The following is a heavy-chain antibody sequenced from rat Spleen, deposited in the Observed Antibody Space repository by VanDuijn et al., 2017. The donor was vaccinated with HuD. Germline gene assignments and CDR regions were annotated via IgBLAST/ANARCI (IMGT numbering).Heavy chain of an antibody. V-gene: IGHV5-22*01. CDR3: AKGDYGGYSEPDWFAY. Sequence: EVQLVESGGGLVQPGRSLKLSCAASGFTFSDYYMAWVRQAPKKGLEWVASISYEGSSTYYGDSVKGRFTISRDNGKSTLYLQMDSLRSEDTATYYCAKGDYGGYSEPDWFAYWGQGTLVTVSS. CDR2: ISYEGSST. CDR1: GFTFSDYY. D-gene: IGHD1-11*01. J-gene: IGHJ3*01.